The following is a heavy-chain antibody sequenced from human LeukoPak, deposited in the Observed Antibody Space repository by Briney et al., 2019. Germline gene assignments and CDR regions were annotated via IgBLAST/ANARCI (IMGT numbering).Heavy chain of an antibody. CDR3: ARDSPSDYGDRNYFDY. CDR2: IIPIFGTA. D-gene: IGHD4-17*01. V-gene: IGHV1-69*05. J-gene: IGHJ4*02. CDR1: GGTFSSYA. Sequence: SVKVSCKASGGTFSSYAISWVRQAPGQGLEWVGRIIPIFGTANYAEKFQGRVTITTDESTSTAYMELSSLRSEDTAVYYCARDSPSDYGDRNYFDYWGQGTLVTVSS.